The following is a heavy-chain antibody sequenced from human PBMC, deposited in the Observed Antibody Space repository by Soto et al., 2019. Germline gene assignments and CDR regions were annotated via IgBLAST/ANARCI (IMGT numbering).Heavy chain of an antibody. Sequence: QVHLVQSGPEVKKPGASVKVACRASGYIFISYGISWVRQAPGQGLEWMGWINTYTGQTNYAQNLQGRVTVTTDTSSTTADMELRSLRSDDTAVYYCARDRGYCSGGSCSSYWFDPWGQGTLVTVSS. CDR2: INTYTGQT. CDR3: ARDRGYCSGGSCSSYWFDP. CDR1: GYIFISYG. V-gene: IGHV1-18*04. J-gene: IGHJ5*02. D-gene: IGHD2-15*01.